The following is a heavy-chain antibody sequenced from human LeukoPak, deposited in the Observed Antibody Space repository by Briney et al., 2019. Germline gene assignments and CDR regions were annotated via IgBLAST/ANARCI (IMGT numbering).Heavy chain of an antibody. Sequence: GGSLRLSCAASGFNFSSYAMSWVRQAPGMGLEWVSAISGSGGSTYHADSVKGRFTISRDNSKNTLYLQMNSLRAEDTAVYYCAKVRLYGDYPEIDYWGQGTLVAVSS. CDR2: ISGSGGST. D-gene: IGHD4-17*01. CDR1: GFNFSSYA. V-gene: IGHV3-23*01. J-gene: IGHJ4*02. CDR3: AKVRLYGDYPEIDY.